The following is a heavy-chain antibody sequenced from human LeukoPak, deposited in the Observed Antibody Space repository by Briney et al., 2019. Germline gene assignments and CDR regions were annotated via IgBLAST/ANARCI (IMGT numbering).Heavy chain of an antibody. CDR3: ARDLMT. CDR2: ITYSGSI. V-gene: IGHV4-34*01. J-gene: IGHJ4*02. CDR1: GGSFSGKY. Sequence: PAETLPLTCAVSGGSFSGKYWTWIRQPPGKGLEWIGEITYSGSIYYNPSLKSRVTISVDTSKNQFSLKWISVTAADTAVYYCARDLMTWGQGTLVTVSS.